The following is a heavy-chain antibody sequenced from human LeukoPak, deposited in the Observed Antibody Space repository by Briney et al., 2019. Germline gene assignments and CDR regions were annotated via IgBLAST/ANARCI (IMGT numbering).Heavy chain of an antibody. J-gene: IGHJ6*03. CDR1: GFTFSSYG. CDR2: IWYDGSNK. D-gene: IGHD6-13*01. V-gene: IGHV3-33*06. CDR3: AKNGVAAAGANYYYYYYMDV. Sequence: GRSLRLSCAASGFTFSSYGMHWVRQAPGKGLEWVAVIWYDGSNKYYADSVKGRFTISRDNSKNTLYLQMNSLRAEDTAVYYCAKNGVAAAGANYYYYYYMDVWGKGTTVTVSS.